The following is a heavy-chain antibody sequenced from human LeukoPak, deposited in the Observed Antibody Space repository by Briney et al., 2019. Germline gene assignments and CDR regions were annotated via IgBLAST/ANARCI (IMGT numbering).Heavy chain of an antibody. CDR2: IIPIFGTA. J-gene: IGHJ6*03. D-gene: IGHD2-2*01. CDR3: ASIPPRCSSTSCYGDYYYYYMDV. V-gene: IGHV1-69*13. Sequence: SVKVSCKASGGTFSSYAISWVRQAPGQGLEWMGGIIPIFGTANYAQKFQGRVTITADESTSTAYMELSSLRSEDTAVYYCASIPPRCSSTSCYGDYYYYYMDVWGKGTTVTVSS. CDR1: GGTFSSYA.